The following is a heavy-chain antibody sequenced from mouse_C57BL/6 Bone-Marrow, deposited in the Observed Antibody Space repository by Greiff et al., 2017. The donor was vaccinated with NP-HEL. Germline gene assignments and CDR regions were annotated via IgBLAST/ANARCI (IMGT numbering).Heavy chain of an antibody. J-gene: IGHJ2*01. D-gene: IGHD1-1*01. CDR3: ARIFIYYYGSSV. V-gene: IGHV1-64*01. Sequence: QVQLQQSGAELVKPGASVKLSCKASGYTFTSYWMHWVKQRPGQGLEWIGMIHPNSGSTNYNEKFKSKATLTVDKSSSTAYMQLSSLTSDDSAVYYGARIFIYYYGSSVWGQGTTLTVSS. CDR1: GYTFTSYW. CDR2: IHPNSGST.